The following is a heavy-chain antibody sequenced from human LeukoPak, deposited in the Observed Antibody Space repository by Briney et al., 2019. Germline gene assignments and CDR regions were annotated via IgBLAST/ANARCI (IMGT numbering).Heavy chain of an antibody. J-gene: IGHJ4*02. CDR2: IFYSGST. V-gene: IGHV4-31*03. D-gene: IGHD3-9*01. CDR3: AREYSDILTGYYLFDS. Sequence: SETLSLTCTVSVGSINSGVYYWSWIRQYPGKGLEWIGSIFYSGSTYYNPSLKSRFTISVDTSKNQFSLKLSSVTAGDTAVYYCAREYSDILTGYYLFDSWGQGTLVTVSS. CDR1: VGSINSGVYY.